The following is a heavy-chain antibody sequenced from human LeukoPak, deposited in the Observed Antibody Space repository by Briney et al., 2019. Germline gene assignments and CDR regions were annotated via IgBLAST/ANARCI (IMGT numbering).Heavy chain of an antibody. CDR1: GYTFTSYY. Sequence: ASVKVSCKASGYTFTSYYMHWVRQAPGQGLEWMGIINPSGGSTSYAQKFQGRVTMTRDTSISTAYMELSGLRSDDTAVYYCAREAYYYDSSDYYQGDAFDIWGQGTMVTVSS. J-gene: IGHJ3*02. CDR2: INPSGGST. D-gene: IGHD3-22*01. V-gene: IGHV1-46*01. CDR3: AREAYYYDSSDYYQGDAFDI.